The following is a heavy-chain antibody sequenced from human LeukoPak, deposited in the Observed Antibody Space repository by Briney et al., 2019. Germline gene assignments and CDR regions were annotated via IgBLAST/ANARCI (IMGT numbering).Heavy chain of an antibody. CDR2: IYHSGST. CDR1: GYSITSGYY. CDR3: ARRGYPRWFDP. V-gene: IGHV4-38-2*02. D-gene: IGHD2-15*01. Sequence: SETLSLTCTVSGYSITSGYYWGWIRQPPGKGLEWIGNIYHSGSTYYNPSLKSRVTISVGTSKNQFSLKLSSVTAADTAVYYCARRGYPRWFDPWGQGTLVTVSS. J-gene: IGHJ5*02.